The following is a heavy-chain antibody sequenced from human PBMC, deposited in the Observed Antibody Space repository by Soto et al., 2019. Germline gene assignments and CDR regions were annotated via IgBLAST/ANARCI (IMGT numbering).Heavy chain of an antibody. CDR3: AKEAGMGGWFDP. CDR2: VYFSGST. V-gene: IGHV4-61*08. J-gene: IGHJ5*02. D-gene: IGHD1-26*01. CDR1: GDSVSSGDYY. Sequence: QVQLQESGPGLVRPWETLSLTCSVSGDSVSSGDYYWSWIRQPPGKGLEWIGHVYFSGSTNYIPSLKSRLTMSVDTAKNQFSLKLNSVTAADTAVYYCAKEAGMGGWFDPWGQGTLVTVSS.